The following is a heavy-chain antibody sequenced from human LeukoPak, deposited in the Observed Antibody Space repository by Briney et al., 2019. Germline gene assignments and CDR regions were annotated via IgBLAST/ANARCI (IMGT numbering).Heavy chain of an antibody. Sequence: GRSLRLSCAASGFTFSSYGMHWVRQAPGKGLEWVAVISYDGSNKCYADSVKGRLTISRDNSKNTLYLQMNSLRAEDTAVYYCAKASGGLWPYYYYYGMDVWGKGTTVTVSS. D-gene: IGHD5-18*01. CDR2: ISYDGSNK. V-gene: IGHV3-30*18. J-gene: IGHJ6*04. CDR3: AKASGGLWPYYYYYGMDV. CDR1: GFTFSSYG.